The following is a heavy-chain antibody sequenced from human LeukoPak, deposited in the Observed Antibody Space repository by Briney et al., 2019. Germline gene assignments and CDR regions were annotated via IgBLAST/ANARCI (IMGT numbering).Heavy chain of an antibody. CDR3: AGSEMGYYNYYMDV. CDR1: GFTFSSYS. D-gene: IGHD5-24*01. V-gene: IGHV3-21*01. Sequence: GGSLRLSCAASGFTFSSYSMNWVRQAPGKGLEWVSFISSSSSYIYYADSVKGRFTISRDNAKNSLYLQMNSLRAEDTAVYYCAGSEMGYYNYYMDVWGKGTTVTISS. CDR2: ISSSSSYI. J-gene: IGHJ6*03.